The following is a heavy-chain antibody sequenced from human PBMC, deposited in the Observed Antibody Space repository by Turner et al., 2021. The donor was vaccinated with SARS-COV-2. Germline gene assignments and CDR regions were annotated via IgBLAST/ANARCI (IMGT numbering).Heavy chain of an antibody. V-gene: IGHV1-69*01. J-gene: IGHJ4*02. CDR3: ASQPPTIPADKNFDY. CDR1: GGTFSSYA. D-gene: IGHD2-2*01. Sequence: QVQLVQSGAEVKKPGSSVKVSCKASGGTFSSYAITWVRQAPGQGLEWMGGIIPIFGTANYAQKFQGRVTITADESTSTAYMELSSLRSEDTAVYYCASQPPTIPADKNFDYWGQGTLVTVSS. CDR2: IIPIFGTA.